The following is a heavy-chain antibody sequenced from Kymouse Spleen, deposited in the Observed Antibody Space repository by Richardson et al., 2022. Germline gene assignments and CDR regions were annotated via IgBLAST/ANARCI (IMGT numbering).Heavy chain of an antibody. V-gene: IGHV4-34*01. CDR3: ARGKYSSSLFDY. D-gene: IGHD6-6*01. Sequence: QVQLQQWGAGLLKPSETLSLTCAVYGGSFSGYYWSWIRQPPGKGLEWIGEINHSGSTNYNPSLKSRVTISVDTSKNQFSLKLSSVTAADTAVYYCARGKYSSSLFDYWGQGTLVTVSS. J-gene: IGHJ4*02. CDR1: GGSFSGYY. CDR2: INHSGST.